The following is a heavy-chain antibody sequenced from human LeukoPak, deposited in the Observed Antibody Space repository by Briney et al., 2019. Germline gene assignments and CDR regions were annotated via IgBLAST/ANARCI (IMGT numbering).Heavy chain of an antibody. V-gene: IGHV3-7*01. CDR2: IKQDGSEK. Sequence: GGSLRLSCEASGSTFSSYWMSWVRRAPGKGLEWVANIKQDGSEKYYVDSVKGRFTISRDNAKNSLYLQMNSLRAEDTAVYYCARDTYSYGYRHFDYWGQGTLVTVSS. D-gene: IGHD5-18*01. CDR1: GSTFSSYW. J-gene: IGHJ4*02. CDR3: ARDTYSYGYRHFDY.